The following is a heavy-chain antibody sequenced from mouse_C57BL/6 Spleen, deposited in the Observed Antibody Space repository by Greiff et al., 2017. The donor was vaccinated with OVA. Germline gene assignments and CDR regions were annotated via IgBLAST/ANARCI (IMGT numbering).Heavy chain of an antibody. J-gene: IGHJ2*01. CDR3: ARDYYGRGPDY. CDR1: GYAFSSYW. CDR2: IYPGDGDT. D-gene: IGHD1-1*01. V-gene: IGHV1-80*01. Sequence: VQLQQSGAELVQPGASVKISCKASGYAFSSYWMNWVQQRPGKGLEWIGPIYPGDGDTKYNEKFKGKATLTADKSSSTADMQLSSLTSEDSAVYFCARDYYGRGPDYWGQGTTLTVSS.